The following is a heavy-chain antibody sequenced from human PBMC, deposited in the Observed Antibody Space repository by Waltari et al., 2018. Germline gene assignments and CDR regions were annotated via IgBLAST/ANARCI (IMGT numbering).Heavy chain of an antibody. Sequence: EVQLVESGGGLIQPGGSLRLSCAASGFTASTHSLSWVRQAPGKGLECVSVIYSGGSTYYADSVKGRFTISRDNSKNTLYLQMNSLRAEDTAVYYCARDSSSSEPDAFDIWGQGTMVTVSS. CDR3: ARDSSSSEPDAFDI. D-gene: IGHD6-6*01. CDR1: GFTASTHS. J-gene: IGHJ3*02. CDR2: IYSGGST. V-gene: IGHV3-53*01.